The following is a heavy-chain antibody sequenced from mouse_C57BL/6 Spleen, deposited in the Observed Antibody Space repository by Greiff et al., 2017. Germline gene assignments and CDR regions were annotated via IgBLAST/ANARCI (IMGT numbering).Heavy chain of an antibody. CDR2: IDPETGGT. D-gene: IGHD3-3*01. Sequence: VQLQESGAELVRPGASVTLSCKASGYTFTDYEMHWVKQTPVHGLEWIGAIDPETGGTAYNQKFKGKAILTADKSSSTAYMELRSLTSEDSAVYYCTRERGRVYYFDYWGQGTTLTVSS. V-gene: IGHV1-15*01. CDR1: GYTFTDYE. CDR3: TRERGRVYYFDY. J-gene: IGHJ2*01.